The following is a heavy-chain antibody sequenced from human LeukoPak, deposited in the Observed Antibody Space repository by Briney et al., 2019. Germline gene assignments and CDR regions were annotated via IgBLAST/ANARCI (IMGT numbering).Heavy chain of an antibody. CDR2: IIPIFGTA. CDR3: ARDIHDWAFDI. J-gene: IGHJ3*02. CDR1: GGTFSSYA. V-gene: IGHV1-69*05. D-gene: IGHD3-9*01. Sequence: SVKVSCKASGGTFSSYAISWVRQAPGQGLEWMGRIIPIFGTANYAQKFQGRVTITTDESTSTAYVELSSLRSEDTAVYYCARDIHDWAFDIWGQGTMVTVSS.